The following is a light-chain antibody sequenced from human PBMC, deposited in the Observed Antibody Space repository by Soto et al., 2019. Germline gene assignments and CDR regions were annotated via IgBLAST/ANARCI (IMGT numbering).Light chain of an antibody. J-gene: IGLJ1*01. V-gene: IGLV2-14*01. CDR3: SSFTSSITYV. Sequence: QSALTQPASVSGSPGQSITISCTGTSSDVGGYNYVSWYQQHPGKAPKLIIYKVSNRPSGVSNRFSGSKSGNTASLTISGLQAEDEADYYCSSFTSSITYVFGTGTKVTVL. CDR2: KVS. CDR1: SSDVGGYNY.